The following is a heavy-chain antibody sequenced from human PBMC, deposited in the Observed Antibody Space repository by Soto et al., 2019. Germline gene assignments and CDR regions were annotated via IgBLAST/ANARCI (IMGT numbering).Heavy chain of an antibody. J-gene: IGHJ4*02. V-gene: IGHV3-48*01. D-gene: IGHD3-10*01. CDR1: GFTFSSYS. CDR3: ASSWFGELFFDY. Sequence: EVQLVESGGGLVQPGGSLRLSCAASGFTFSSYSMNWVRQAPRKGLEWVSYISSSSSTIYYADSVKGRFTVSRDNAKNSLYLQMNSLGAEDTAVYYCASSWFGELFFDYWGQGTLVTVSS. CDR2: ISSSSSTI.